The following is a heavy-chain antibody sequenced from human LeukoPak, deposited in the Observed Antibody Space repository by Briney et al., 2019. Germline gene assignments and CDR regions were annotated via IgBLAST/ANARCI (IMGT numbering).Heavy chain of an antibody. D-gene: IGHD1-26*01. CDR3: ARGLSALGGWFDP. J-gene: IGHJ5*02. CDR1: GFTFSSYS. V-gene: IGHV3-21*01. CDR2: ISSSSSYI. Sequence: GGSPRLSCAASGFTFSSYSMNWVHQAPGKGLEWVSSISSSSSYIYYADSVKGRFTISRDNAKNSLYLQMNSLRAEDTAVYYCARGLSALGGWFDPWGQGTMVTVSS.